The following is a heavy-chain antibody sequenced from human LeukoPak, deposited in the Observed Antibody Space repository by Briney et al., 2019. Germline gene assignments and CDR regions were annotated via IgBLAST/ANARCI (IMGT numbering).Heavy chain of an antibody. CDR2: IHYSGGT. Sequence: PSETLSLTCTVSGGSISSYYWSWIRQPPGKALEWIGYIHYSGGTNYNPSLKSRVTISMDTSKNQLSLRLSSVTAADTAVYYCARGLYSSTWPDYWGQGTLVTVSS. CDR1: GGSISSYY. V-gene: IGHV4-59*08. J-gene: IGHJ4*02. CDR3: ARGLYSSTWPDY. D-gene: IGHD6-13*01.